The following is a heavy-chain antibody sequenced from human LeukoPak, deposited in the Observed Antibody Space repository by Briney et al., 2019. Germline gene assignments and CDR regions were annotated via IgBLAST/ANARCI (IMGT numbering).Heavy chain of an antibody. V-gene: IGHV3-30*03. J-gene: IGHJ4*02. D-gene: IGHD6-19*01. CDR3: ATDRGWYFDN. CDR1: AVTSSTYG. Sequence: GGSLRLSCTASAVTSSTYGMHWVRQAPGKGLEWVAFISYDGSNKYFPDSVKGRFTISRDNSKNTLYLQMNSLRAEDTAVYYCATDRGWYFDNWGQGTLVTVSS. CDR2: ISYDGSNK.